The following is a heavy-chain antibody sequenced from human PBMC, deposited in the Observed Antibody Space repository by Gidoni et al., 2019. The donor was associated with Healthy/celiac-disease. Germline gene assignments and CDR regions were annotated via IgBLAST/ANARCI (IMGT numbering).Heavy chain of an antibody. CDR2: MNPNSGNT. CDR1: GCTFTSCD. V-gene: IGHV1-8*01. CDR3: ARGGDSSGWYLMPSDDY. D-gene: IGHD6-19*01. J-gene: IGHJ4*02. Sequence: QVQLVQSGAEVKKPGASVKVSCKASGCTFTSCDINWVRQATGQGLEWMGWMNPNSGNTGYAQKFQGRVTMTRNTSISTAYMELSSLRSEDTAVYYCARGGDSSGWYLMPSDDYWGQGTLVTVSS.